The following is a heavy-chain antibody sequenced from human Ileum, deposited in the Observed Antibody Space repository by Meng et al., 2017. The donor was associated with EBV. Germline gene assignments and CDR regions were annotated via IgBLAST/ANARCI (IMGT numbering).Heavy chain of an antibody. D-gene: IGHD1-26*01. V-gene: IGHV1-18*01. CDR3: ARAGNGGSYYFTY. Sequence: QIQLVQAGGEVKKPGDSVNVSCKASGYTFSNYGSSWLRQAPGQGLEWMGWISAYNGNTNYAQNLQGRVTMTTDTSTGTAYMEVRSLRSDDTAVYYCARAGNGGSYYFTYWGQGTLVTVSS. J-gene: IGHJ4*02. CDR1: GYTFSNYG. CDR2: ISAYNGNT.